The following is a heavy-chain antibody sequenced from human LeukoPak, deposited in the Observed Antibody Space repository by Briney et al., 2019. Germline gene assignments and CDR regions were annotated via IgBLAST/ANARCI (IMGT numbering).Heavy chain of an antibody. CDR2: INPNNGDT. D-gene: IGHD6-19*01. V-gene: IGHV1-2*02. J-gene: IGHJ4*02. CDR3: ARGRAFMAVAGTLFEY. Sequence: ASVKVSRKASGYTFTGWFVHWVRQAPGQGLEWMGWINPNNGDTDYAQKFQGRVTMTRDTSINTAYMELSSLRSDDTALYYCARGRAFMAVAGTLFEYWGQGTLVTVSS. CDR1: GYTFTGWF.